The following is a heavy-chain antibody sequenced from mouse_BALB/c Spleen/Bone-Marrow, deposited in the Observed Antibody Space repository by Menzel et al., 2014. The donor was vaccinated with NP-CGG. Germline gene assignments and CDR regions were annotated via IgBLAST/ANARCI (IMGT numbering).Heavy chain of an antibody. J-gene: IGHJ4*01. Sequence: QVQLQQSGAELGMPGASVKMSCEASGYTFTDNWMYWVKQRPGQGLEWIGAIDTSDSYTNFNQKFMGKASLTVDASSSTAYMQVSSLTSDDSAVYYCARGGHDFSLDYWGQGTSVTVSS. CDR3: ARGGHDFSLDY. D-gene: IGHD2-4*01. CDR2: IDTSDSYT. CDR1: GYTFTDNW. V-gene: IGHV1-69*01.